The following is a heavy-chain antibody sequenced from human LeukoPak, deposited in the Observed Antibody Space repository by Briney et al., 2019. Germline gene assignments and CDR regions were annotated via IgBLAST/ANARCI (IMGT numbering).Heavy chain of an antibody. D-gene: IGHD3-10*01. CDR1: GGSISSYY. CDR3: ARDLMVRGVPTKHYFDY. J-gene: IGHJ4*02. V-gene: IGHV4-59*12. CDR2: IYYSGST. Sequence: SETLSLTCTVSGGSISSYYWSWIRQPPGKGLEWIGYIYYSGSTYYNPSLKSRVTISVDTSKNQFSLKLSSVTAADTAVYYCARDLMVRGVPTKHYFDYWGQGTLVTVSS.